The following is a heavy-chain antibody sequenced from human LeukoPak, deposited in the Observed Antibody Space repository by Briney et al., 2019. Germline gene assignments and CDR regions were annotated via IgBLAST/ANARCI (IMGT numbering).Heavy chain of an antibody. D-gene: IGHD5-12*01. Sequence: GGSVEVSFKASVYTFTSYGISWVRQAPGQGREWMGWISAYNGNTNYAQKLQGRVTMTTDTSTSTAYMELRSLRSDDTAVYYCARDRERVVATMGYYWGQGTLVTVSS. CDR1: VYTFTSYG. V-gene: IGHV1-18*01. CDR3: ARDRERVVATMGYY. J-gene: IGHJ4*02. CDR2: ISAYNGNT.